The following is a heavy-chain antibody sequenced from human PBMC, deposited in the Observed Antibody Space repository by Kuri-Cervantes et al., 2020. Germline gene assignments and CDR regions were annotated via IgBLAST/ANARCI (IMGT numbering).Heavy chain of an antibody. V-gene: IGHV1-18*01. CDR2: ISAYNGNT. CDR3: ARGGEKVAAAGTSYYYYGMDV. Sequence: ASVKVSCKASGYTFTSYGISWVRQAPGQGLEWMGWISAYNGNTNYAQKLQGRVTMTTDTSTSTAYMELRSLRSDDTAVYYCARGGEKVAAAGTSYYYYGMDVWGQGTTVTVSS. J-gene: IGHJ6*02. D-gene: IGHD6-13*01. CDR1: GYTFTSYG.